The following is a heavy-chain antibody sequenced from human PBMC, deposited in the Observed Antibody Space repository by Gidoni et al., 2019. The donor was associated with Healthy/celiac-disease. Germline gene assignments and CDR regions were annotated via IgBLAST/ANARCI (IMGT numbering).Heavy chain of an antibody. CDR1: GFTFSSYS. CDR3: ARDGPAYYYGSGQGFDY. D-gene: IGHD3-10*01. V-gene: IGHV3-21*01. J-gene: IGHJ4*02. CDR2: ISGSSSYI. Sequence: EVQLVESGGGLVKPGGSLRLSCAASGFTFSSYSMNWVRQAPGKGLEWVSSISGSSSYIYYADSVKGRFTISRDNAKNSLYLQMNSLRAEDTAVYYCARDGPAYYYGSGQGFDYWGQGTLVTVSS.